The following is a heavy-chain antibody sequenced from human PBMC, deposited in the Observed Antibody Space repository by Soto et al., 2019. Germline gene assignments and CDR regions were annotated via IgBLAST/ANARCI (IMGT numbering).Heavy chain of an antibody. D-gene: IGHD1-7*01. CDR2: INHSGTT. Sequence: PSETLSLGCAVYDEPFSRFYWSWIRHPPGKRLEWIGEINHSGTTNSNPSLKSRVTISVDTSKNQFSLKLSSVTAADTAVYYCAIDHTPRSNWNYFLWFHPLGQRTLVT. CDR3: AIDHTPRSNWNYFLWFHP. J-gene: IGHJ5*02. CDR1: DEPFSRFY. V-gene: IGHV4-34*01.